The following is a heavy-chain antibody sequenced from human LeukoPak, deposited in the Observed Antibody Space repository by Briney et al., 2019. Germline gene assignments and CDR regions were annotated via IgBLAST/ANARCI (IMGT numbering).Heavy chain of an antibody. J-gene: IGHJ6*03. V-gene: IGHV4-61*02. Sequence: PSETLSLTCTLSGGSISSGSYYWSWIRQPAGKGLEWIGRIYTSGSTNYNPSLKSRVTISVDTSKNQFSLKLSSVTAADTAVYYCARESSHYYMDVWGKGTTVTVSS. CDR2: IYTSGST. D-gene: IGHD2-2*01. CDR1: GGSISSGSYY. CDR3: ARESSHYYMDV.